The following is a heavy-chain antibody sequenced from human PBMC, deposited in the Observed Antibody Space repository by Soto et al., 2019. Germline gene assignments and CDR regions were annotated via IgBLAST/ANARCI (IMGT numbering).Heavy chain of an antibody. Sequence: GGSLRLSCAASGFTFSSYAMSWVRQAPGKGLEWVSAISGSGGSTYYADSVKGRFTISIDNSKNTLYLQMNSLRAEDTAVYYCAKAAYCSSTSCSNWFDPWGQGTLVTVSS. V-gene: IGHV3-23*01. CDR3: AKAAYCSSTSCSNWFDP. D-gene: IGHD2-2*01. CDR2: ISGSGGST. J-gene: IGHJ5*02. CDR1: GFTFSSYA.